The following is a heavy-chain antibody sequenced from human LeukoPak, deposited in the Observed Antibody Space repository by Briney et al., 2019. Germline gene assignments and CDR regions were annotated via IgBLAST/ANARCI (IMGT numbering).Heavy chain of an antibody. V-gene: IGHV3-48*04. CDR1: GFTFSSYA. CDR2: IGISSGPL. Sequence: GRSLRLSCAASGFTFSSYAMHWVRQAPGGRLEWVSFIGISSGPLLYADSVKGRFTISRDNAKASVYLQMNRLRAEDTAVYYCARAKGYTSSYSFDYRGQGILVTVSS. CDR3: ARAKGYTSSYSFDY. D-gene: IGHD3-10*01. J-gene: IGHJ4*02.